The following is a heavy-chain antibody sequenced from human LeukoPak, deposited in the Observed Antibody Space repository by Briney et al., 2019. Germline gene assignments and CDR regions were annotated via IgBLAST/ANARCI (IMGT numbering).Heavy chain of an antibody. CDR3: AKDDGDYY. CDR1: EFTFSDLG. Sequence: SGGSLRLSCAASEFTFSDLGMHWVRQTPGKGLEWLAFIRFDGSAQFYADSVKGRFSISRDNSRNTLFLQMNSLRIEDTAVYHCAKDDGDYYWGQGTLVTVSS. CDR2: IRFDGSAQ. D-gene: IGHD4-17*01. V-gene: IGHV3-30*02. J-gene: IGHJ4*02.